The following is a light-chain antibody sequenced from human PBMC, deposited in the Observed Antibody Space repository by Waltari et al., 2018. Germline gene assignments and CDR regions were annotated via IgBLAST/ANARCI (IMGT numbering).Light chain of an antibody. CDR3: QQSYSTPYT. Sequence: DIQMTQSPSSLSASVVDRVNITCRGSQSISSYLNWYQQKPGKAPKLLIYAASSLQSGVPSRFSGSGSGTDFTLTISSLQPEDFATYYCQQSYSTPYTFGQGTKLEIK. CDR1: QSISSY. J-gene: IGKJ2*01. V-gene: IGKV1-39*01. CDR2: AAS.